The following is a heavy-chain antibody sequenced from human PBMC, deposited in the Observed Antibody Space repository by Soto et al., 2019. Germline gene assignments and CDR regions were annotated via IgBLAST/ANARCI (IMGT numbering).Heavy chain of an antibody. CDR1: GFSFSGYT. Sequence: EVQLLESGGHLIQPGESLRLSCAASGFSFSGYTMNWVRQAQGKGLEWISGINGGGGTTYYADSVKGRFTISRDDSKNILYLQMKGPRAEDTAIYYCAKDRHPDGIGTFDYWGRGTLVTVSS. CDR3: AKDRHPDGIGTFDY. J-gene: IGHJ4*02. D-gene: IGHD1-20*01. V-gene: IGHV3-23*01. CDR2: INGGGGTT.